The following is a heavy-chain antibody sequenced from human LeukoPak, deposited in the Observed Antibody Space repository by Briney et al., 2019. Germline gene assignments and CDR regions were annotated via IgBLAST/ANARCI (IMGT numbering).Heavy chain of an antibody. V-gene: IGHV3-23*01. CDR3: AKLGLYCSGGYCYSQYYFDY. CDR1: GFTFSSYA. D-gene: IGHD2-15*01. J-gene: IGHJ4*02. Sequence: GWSLRLSCAASGFTFSSYAMSWVRQGPGKGLAWVSVISGSGGSTYYADSVKGRFTISRDNSKNTLYLQMNSLRAEDTAVYYCAKLGLYCSGGYCYSQYYFDYWGQGALVTVSS. CDR2: ISGSGGST.